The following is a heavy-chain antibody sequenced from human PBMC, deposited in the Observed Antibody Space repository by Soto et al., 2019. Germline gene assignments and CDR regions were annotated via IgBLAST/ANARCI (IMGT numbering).Heavy chain of an antibody. Sequence: PSETLSLTCAVYGGSFSGYYWSWIRQPPGKGLEWIGEINHSGSTNYNPSLKSRVTISVDTSKNQFSLKLSSVTAADTAVYYCARPDLYSGGPVDAFDIWRQWTMVTVS. CDR3: ARPDLYSGGPVDAFDI. V-gene: IGHV4-34*01. CDR2: INHSGST. CDR1: GGSFSGYY. J-gene: IGHJ3*02. D-gene: IGHD1-26*01.